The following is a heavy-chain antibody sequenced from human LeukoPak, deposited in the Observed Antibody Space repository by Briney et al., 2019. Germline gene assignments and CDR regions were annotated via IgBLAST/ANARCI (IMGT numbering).Heavy chain of an antibody. Sequence: GGSLRLSCAASGFTFSSYGMHWVRQAPGKGLEWVAFIRYDGSNKYYADSVKGRFTISRDNSKNTLYLQMNSLRAEDTAVYYCAKDHRPYYDFWSGRGPNWFDPWGQGTLVTVSS. V-gene: IGHV3-30*02. CDR1: GFTFSSYG. D-gene: IGHD3-3*01. CDR3: AKDHRPYYDFWSGRGPNWFDP. CDR2: IRYDGSNK. J-gene: IGHJ5*02.